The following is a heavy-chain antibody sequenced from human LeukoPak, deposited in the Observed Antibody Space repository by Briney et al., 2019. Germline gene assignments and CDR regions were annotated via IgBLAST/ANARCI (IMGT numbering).Heavy chain of an antibody. D-gene: IGHD2-21*02. J-gene: IGHJ5*02. V-gene: IGHV4-59*11. CDR2: IYKSDST. CDR3: ARGVTTGLDWFDP. CDR1: GGSINSHY. Sequence: KSSETLSLTCTASGGSINSHYWSWIRQSPGKGLEWIGFIYKSDSTNYNPTLKSRVTISADTSKNQISLKLSSVTAADTAVYYCARGVTTGLDWFDPWGQGTLVIVSS.